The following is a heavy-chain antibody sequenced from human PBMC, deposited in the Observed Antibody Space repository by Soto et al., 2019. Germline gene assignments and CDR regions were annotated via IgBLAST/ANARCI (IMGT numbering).Heavy chain of an antibody. CDR2: IIPIFGTA. Sequence: GASVKVSCKASGGTFSSYASSWVRQAPGQGLEWMGGIIPIFGTANYAQKFQGRVTITADESTSTAYMELSSLRSEDTAVYYCARAHYYDSSGYSRNDYWGQRTLLTVSS. CDR1: GGTFSSYA. V-gene: IGHV1-69*13. CDR3: ARAHYYDSSGYSRNDY. D-gene: IGHD3-22*01. J-gene: IGHJ4*02.